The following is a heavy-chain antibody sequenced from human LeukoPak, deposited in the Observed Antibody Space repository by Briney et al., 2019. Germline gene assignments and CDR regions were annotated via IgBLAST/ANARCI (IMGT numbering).Heavy chain of an antibody. CDR2: IYSGGST. CDR1: GFTVSSNY. Sequence: GGSLRLSCAASGFTVSSNYMSWVRQAPGKGLEWDSVIYSGGSTYYADSVKGRFTISRDNSKNTLYLQMNSLRAEDTAVYYCARGRRGSPGGWFDPWGQGTLVTVSS. J-gene: IGHJ5*02. D-gene: IGHD1-26*01. V-gene: IGHV3-66*01. CDR3: ARGRRGSPGGWFDP.